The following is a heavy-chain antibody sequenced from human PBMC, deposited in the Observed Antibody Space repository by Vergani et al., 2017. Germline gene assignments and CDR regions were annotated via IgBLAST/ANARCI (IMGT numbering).Heavy chain of an antibody. CDR2: IYPGDSDT. Sequence: EVQLVQSGAEVKKPGESLKISCKDSGYSFTSYWIGWVRQMPGKGLEWMGIIYPGDSDTRYSPSFQGQVTISADKSISTAYLQWSSLKASDTAMYYCARLEGVYSNAYYYYGMDVWGQGTTVTVSS. CDR3: ARLEGVYSNAYYYYGMDV. CDR1: GYSFTSYW. J-gene: IGHJ6*02. V-gene: IGHV5-51*01. D-gene: IGHD4-11*01.